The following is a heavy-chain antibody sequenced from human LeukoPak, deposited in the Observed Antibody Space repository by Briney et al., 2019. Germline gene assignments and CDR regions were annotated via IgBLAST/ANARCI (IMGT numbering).Heavy chain of an antibody. CDR1: GFTFSSYS. V-gene: IGHV3-21*01. CDR2: ISSSSSYI. CDR3: ARKGVGATYYYYMDV. D-gene: IGHD1-26*01. J-gene: IGHJ6*03. Sequence: GGSLRLSCAASGFTFSSYSMNWVRQAPGKGLEWVSSISSSSSYIYYADSVKGRFTISRDNAKNSLYLQMNSLRAEDTAVYYCARKGVGATYYYYMDVWGKGTTVTVSS.